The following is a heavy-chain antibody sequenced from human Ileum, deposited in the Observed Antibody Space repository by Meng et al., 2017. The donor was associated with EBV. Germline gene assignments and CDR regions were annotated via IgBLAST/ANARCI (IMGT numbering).Heavy chain of an antibody. J-gene: IGHJ4*02. D-gene: IGHD3-10*01. CDR2: IYYSGNT. Sequence: QGPLQESGPGLVKPSETLSLTCTVVGGSISSSSYYWGWIRQPPGKGLEWIGMIYYSGNTYYNPSLKSRVTISVDTSKNQFSLRLSSVTAADAALYYCARQSDHYYGSGSYYDYWGQGTLVTVSS. CDR3: ARQSDHYYGSGSYYDY. V-gene: IGHV4-39*01. CDR1: GGSISSSSYY.